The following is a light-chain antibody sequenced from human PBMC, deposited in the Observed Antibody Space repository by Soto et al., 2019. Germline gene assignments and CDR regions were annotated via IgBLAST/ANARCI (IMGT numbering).Light chain of an antibody. J-gene: IGKJ4*01. Sequence: EIVLTQSPGTLSLSPGEXATLSCRASQSVGTYLAWYQQKPGQAPRLLMYGASSRATGIPDRFSGSGSGTDFTLTISRLEPDDLAVYYCQKYDSSLTFGGGTKVDIK. CDR1: QSVGTY. CDR2: GAS. V-gene: IGKV3-20*01. CDR3: QKYDSSLT.